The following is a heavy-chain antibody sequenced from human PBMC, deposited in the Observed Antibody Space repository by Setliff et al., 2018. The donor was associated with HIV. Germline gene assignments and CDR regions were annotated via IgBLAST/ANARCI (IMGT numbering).Heavy chain of an antibody. CDR3: ARLNVEMFVVMAATPGWFGP. D-gene: IGHD2-15*01. V-gene: IGHV4-31*03. J-gene: IGHJ5*02. CDR1: GVTSGDYY. Sequence: SETLSLTCTFSGVTSGDYYWTWIRQHPVKGLEWIGYIYSSGTKYYNPSLKSRISISMDTSKNQFSLKLKSVTAADTAVYYCARLNVEMFVVMAATPGWFGPWGQGILVTVSS. CDR2: IYSSGTK.